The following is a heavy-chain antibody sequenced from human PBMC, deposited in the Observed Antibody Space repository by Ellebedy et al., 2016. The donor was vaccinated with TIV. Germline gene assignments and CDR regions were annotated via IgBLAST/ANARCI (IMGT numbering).Heavy chain of an antibody. CDR3: AKDDYYDSSGYALEY. J-gene: IGHJ4*02. D-gene: IGHD3-22*01. CDR1: GFTFSSYA. Sequence: GESLKISCAASGFTFSSYAMSWVRQAPGKGLEWVSAISGSGGSTYYADSVKGRFTISRDNAKNSLYLQMNSLRAEDTALYYCAKDDYYDSSGYALEYWGQGTLVTVSS. CDR2: ISGSGGST. V-gene: IGHV3-23*01.